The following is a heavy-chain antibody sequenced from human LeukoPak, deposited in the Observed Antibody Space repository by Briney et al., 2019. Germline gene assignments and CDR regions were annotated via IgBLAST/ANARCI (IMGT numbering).Heavy chain of an antibody. CDR2: ISYDGSNK. D-gene: IGHD5-18*01. J-gene: IGHJ3*02. V-gene: IGHV3-30*18. CDR3: AKDLNTAMVTLDAFDI. CDR1: GFTFSSYG. Sequence: GGSLRLSCAVSGFTFSSYGMHWVRQAPGKGLGWWAVISYDGSNKYYADSVKGRFTISRDNSKNTLYLQMDSLRAEDTAVYYCAKDLNTAMVTLDAFDIWGQGTMVTVSS.